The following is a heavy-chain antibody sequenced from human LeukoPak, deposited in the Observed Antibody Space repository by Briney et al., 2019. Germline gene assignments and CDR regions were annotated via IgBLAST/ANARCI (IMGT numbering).Heavy chain of an antibody. CDR3: ARLSGTYSRGGDH. CDR1: GFTFSDFH. V-gene: IGHV3-11*01. J-gene: IGHJ4*02. CDR2: ISGSGYAI. D-gene: IGHD1-26*01. Sequence: GGSLRLSCTASGFTFSDFHMSWIRQAPGKGLEWVSHISGSGYAIHHPGSVKGRFTISRDNAKNSLYLQMNSLRVEDSAVYYSARLSGTYSRGGDHWGQGTLVTVSS.